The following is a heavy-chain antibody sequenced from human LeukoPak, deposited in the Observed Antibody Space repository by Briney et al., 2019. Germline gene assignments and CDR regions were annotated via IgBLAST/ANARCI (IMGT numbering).Heavy chain of an antibody. V-gene: IGHV4-59*12. Sequence: PSETLSLTCTVSGGSISSYYWSWIRQPPGKGLEWIGYIYHSGSTYYNPSLKSRVTISVDRSKNQFSLKLSSVTAADTAVYYCARVGGSRFGVVITDYMDVWGKGTTVTVSS. CDR1: GGSISSYY. D-gene: IGHD3-3*01. CDR2: IYHSGST. J-gene: IGHJ6*03. CDR3: ARVGGSRFGVVITDYMDV.